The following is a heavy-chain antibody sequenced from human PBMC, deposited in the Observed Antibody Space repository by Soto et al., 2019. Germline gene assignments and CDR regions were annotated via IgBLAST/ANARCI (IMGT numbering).Heavy chain of an antibody. CDR3: ARQGRYDYYYGMDV. D-gene: IGHD3-16*01. J-gene: IGHJ6*02. CDR2: IYYSGST. CDR1: GGSVSSSSYY. Sequence: SETLSLTCTVSGGSVSSSSYYWGWIRQPPGKGLEWIGSIYYSGSTYYNPSLKSRVTISVDTSKNQFSLKLSSVTAADTAVYYCARQGRYDYYYGMDVWGQGTTVTVSS. V-gene: IGHV4-39*01.